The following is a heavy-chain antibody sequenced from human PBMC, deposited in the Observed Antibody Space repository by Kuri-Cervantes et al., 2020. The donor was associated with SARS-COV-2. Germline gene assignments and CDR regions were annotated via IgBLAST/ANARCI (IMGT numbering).Heavy chain of an antibody. CDR3: ASRNDMITFGGVIVMGFDY. CDR1: SGSISSSSYY. J-gene: IGHJ4*02. Sequence: GSLRLSCTVSSGSISSSSYYSGWIRQPPGKGLEWIGSIYYSGSTYYNPSLKSRVTISVDTSKNQFSLKLSSVTAADTAVYYCASRNDMITFGGVIVMGFDYWGQGTLVTVSS. D-gene: IGHD3-16*02. CDR2: IYYSGST. V-gene: IGHV4-39*01.